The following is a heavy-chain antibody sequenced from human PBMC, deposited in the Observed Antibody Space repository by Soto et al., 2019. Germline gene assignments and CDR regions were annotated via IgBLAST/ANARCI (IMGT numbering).Heavy chain of an antibody. J-gene: IGHJ4*02. CDR1: GYTFTSYY. CDR2: INPSGGST. Sequence: ASVKVSCKASGYTFTSYYMHWVRQAPGQGLEWMGIINPSGGSTSYAQKFQGRVTMTRDTSTSTVYVELSSLRSEDTAVYYCARDLVEVGATTGFDYWGQGTLVTVSS. V-gene: IGHV1-46*01. D-gene: IGHD1-26*01. CDR3: ARDLVEVGATTGFDY.